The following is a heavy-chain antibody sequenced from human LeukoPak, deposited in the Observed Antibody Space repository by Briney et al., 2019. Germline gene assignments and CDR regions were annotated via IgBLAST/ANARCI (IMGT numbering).Heavy chain of an antibody. V-gene: IGHV1-18*01. Sequence: GASVKVSCKASGYTFTSYGISWVRQAPGQGLEWMGWISAYNGNTNYAQKLQGRVTMTTDTSTSTAYMELRSLRSDDTAVYYCARDRQDSSGYYPWRMVDYWGQGTLVTVSS. CDR1: GYTFTSYG. CDR2: ISAYNGNT. J-gene: IGHJ4*02. CDR3: ARDRQDSSGYYPWRMVDY. D-gene: IGHD3-22*01.